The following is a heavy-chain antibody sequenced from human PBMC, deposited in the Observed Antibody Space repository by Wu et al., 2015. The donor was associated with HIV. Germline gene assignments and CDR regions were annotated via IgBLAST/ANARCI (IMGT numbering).Heavy chain of an antibody. CDR3: ARGLLWFGELPRPDAFDI. Sequence: VQLVQSGAEVKKPGASVKVSCKASGYTFTSYGISWVRQAPGQGLEWMGWISAYNGNTNYAQKLQGRVTMTTDTSTSTAYMELRSLRSDDTAVYYCARGLLWFGELPRPDAFDIWGQGTMVTVSS. V-gene: IGHV1-18*01. CDR2: ISAYNGNT. D-gene: IGHD3-10*01. J-gene: IGHJ3*02. CDR1: GYTFTSYG.